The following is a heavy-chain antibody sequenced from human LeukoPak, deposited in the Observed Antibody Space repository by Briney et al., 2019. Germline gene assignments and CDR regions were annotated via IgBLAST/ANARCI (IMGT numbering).Heavy chain of an antibody. CDR3: ARARYYDSSGYYPEDEH. J-gene: IGHJ1*01. V-gene: IGHV4-61*02. CDR2: IYTSGST. Sequence: SETLSLTCTVSGGSISSGSYYWSWIRQPAGKGLEWIGRIYTSGSTNYNPSLKSRVTISVDTSKNQFSLKLSSVTAADTAVYYCARARYYDSSGYYPEDEHWGQGTLVTVSS. CDR1: GGSISSGSYY. D-gene: IGHD3-22*01.